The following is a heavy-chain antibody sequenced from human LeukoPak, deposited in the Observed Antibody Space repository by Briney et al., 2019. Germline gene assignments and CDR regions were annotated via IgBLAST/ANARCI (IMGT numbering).Heavy chain of an antibody. Sequence: SETLSLTCTVSGYSISSGYYWGWIRQPPGKGLEWIGNIYHSGSTYYNPSLKSRVTISVDTSKNQFSLKLSSVTAADTAVYYCARSTVVNNLDYWGQGTLVTVSS. CDR1: GYSISSGYY. D-gene: IGHD2-21*01. J-gene: IGHJ4*02. CDR3: ARSTVVNNLDY. V-gene: IGHV4-38-2*02. CDR2: IYHSGST.